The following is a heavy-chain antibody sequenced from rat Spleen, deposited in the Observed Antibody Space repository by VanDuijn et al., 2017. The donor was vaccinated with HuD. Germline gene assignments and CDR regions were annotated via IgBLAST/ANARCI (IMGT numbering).Heavy chain of an antibody. CDR2: IWGDGST. CDR1: GFSLTSNR. Sequence: QVQLKESGPGLVQPSQTLSLTCTVSGFSLTSNRVHWVRQPPGKGLEWMGGIWGDGSTDYNSALKSRLSISRDTSKSQVFLKMNSLQTDDTAIYFCTRYYYSSYMDWYFDFWGPGTMVTVSS. CDR3: TRYYYSSYMDWYFDF. J-gene: IGHJ1*01. D-gene: IGHD1-2*01. V-gene: IGHV2-1*01.